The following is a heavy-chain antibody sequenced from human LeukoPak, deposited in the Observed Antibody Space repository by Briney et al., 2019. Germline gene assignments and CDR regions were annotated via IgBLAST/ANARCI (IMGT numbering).Heavy chain of an antibody. V-gene: IGHV4-59*01. D-gene: IGHD1-26*01. CDR2: VYYSGGT. CDR3: ARDPSGSFFNWFDP. J-gene: IGHJ5*02. Sequence: SQTLSLTCTVSGGSISTYYWSWIRQPPGKGLEWIGYVYYSGGTNYNPSLKSRVTMSVDTSKNQFSLKLRSVTAADTAVYYCARDPSGSFFNWFDPWGQGTLVTVSS. CDR1: GGSISTYY.